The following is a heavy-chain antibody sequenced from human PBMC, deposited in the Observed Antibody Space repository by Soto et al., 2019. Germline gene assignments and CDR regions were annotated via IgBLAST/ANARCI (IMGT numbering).Heavy chain of an antibody. CDR1: GFTFSSYA. D-gene: IGHD3-9*01. CDR2: ISYDGSNK. J-gene: IGHJ4*02. V-gene: IGHV3-30-3*01. Sequence: GGSLRLSCAASGFTFSSYAMHWVRQAPGKGLEWVAVISYDGSNKYYADSVKGRFTISRDNSKNTLYLQMNSLRAEDTAVYYCARDRHYDILTGPADYWGQGTLVTVSS. CDR3: ARDRHYDILTGPADY.